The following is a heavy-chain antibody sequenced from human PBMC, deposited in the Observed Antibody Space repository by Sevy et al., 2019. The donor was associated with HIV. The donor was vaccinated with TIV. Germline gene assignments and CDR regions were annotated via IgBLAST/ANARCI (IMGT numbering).Heavy chain of an antibody. CDR1: GFTFSSYV. Sequence: GGSLRLSCAASGFTFSSYVMHWVRQAPGKGLEWVALIWYDGTIKYYADSVKGRFTISRDNSKDTLFLQMNSLTPEDTAVYYCARGGGYCGGXCXXXXXXGQGALVTVSS. CDR3: ARGGGYCGGXCXXXXX. J-gene: IGHJ4*02. V-gene: IGHV3-33*08. D-gene: IGHD2-21*02. CDR2: IWYDGTIK.